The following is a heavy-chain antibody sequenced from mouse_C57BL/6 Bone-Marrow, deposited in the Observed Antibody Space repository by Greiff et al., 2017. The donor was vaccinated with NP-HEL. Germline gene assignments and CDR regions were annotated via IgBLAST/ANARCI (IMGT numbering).Heavy chain of an antibody. CDR3: ARELYYGSSYGYAMDY. D-gene: IGHD1-1*01. CDR1: GYTFTDYY. Sequence: EVQLQQSGPELVKPGASVKISCKASGYTFTDYYMNWVKQSHGKSLEWIGDINPNNGGTSYNQKFKGKATLTVDKSSSTAYMELRSLTSEDSAVYYCARELYYGSSYGYAMDYWGQGTSVTVSS. CDR2: INPNNGGT. V-gene: IGHV1-26*01. J-gene: IGHJ4*01.